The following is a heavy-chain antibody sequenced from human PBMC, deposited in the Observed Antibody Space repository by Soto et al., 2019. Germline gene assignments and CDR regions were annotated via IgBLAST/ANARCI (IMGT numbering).Heavy chain of an antibody. CDR2: ISSSSSVI. V-gene: IGHV3-48*01. CDR3: ARDLSWGSNWYYYMDV. J-gene: IGHJ6*03. Sequence: GSLRLSCAASGFILSDCAMNWVRQAPGKGLEWVSYISSSSSVIDYADSVKGRFTVSRDNARNSLYLQMNSLRAEDTAVYYCARDLSWGSNWYYYMDVWGKGTTVTVSS. CDR1: GFILSDCA. D-gene: IGHD7-27*01.